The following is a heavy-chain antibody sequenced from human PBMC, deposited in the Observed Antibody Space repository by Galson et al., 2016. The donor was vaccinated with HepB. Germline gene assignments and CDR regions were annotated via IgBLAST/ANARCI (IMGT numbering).Heavy chain of an antibody. Sequence: PALVKPTQTLTVTCSISGFSLSESGLCVAWIRQPPGKALEWLALIDWDDEIFYNPFLKTRLTVSKASSENKVLLTMTNMDPVDTATYYFARIRSQFDSSGFVDYWGQGTPVTVSS. D-gene: IGHD3-22*01. V-gene: IGHV2-70*13. CDR3: ARIRSQFDSSGFVDY. J-gene: IGHJ4*02. CDR1: GFSLSESGLC. CDR2: IDWDDEI.